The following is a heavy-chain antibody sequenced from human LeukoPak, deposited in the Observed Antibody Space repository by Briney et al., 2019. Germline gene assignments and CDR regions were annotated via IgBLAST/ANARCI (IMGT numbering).Heavy chain of an antibody. J-gene: IGHJ6*03. D-gene: IGHD3-3*01. Sequence: GGSLRLSCAASGFTFSSYGMHWVRQAPGKGLEWVTFIRYDGSNKYYADSVKGRFTISRDNSKNTLYLQMNSLRAEDTAVYYCARSGEVYDFWSGYYIYYYYYYMDVWGKGTTVTVSS. V-gene: IGHV3-30*02. CDR2: IRYDGSNK. CDR3: ARSGEVYDFWSGYYIYYYYYYMDV. CDR1: GFTFSSYG.